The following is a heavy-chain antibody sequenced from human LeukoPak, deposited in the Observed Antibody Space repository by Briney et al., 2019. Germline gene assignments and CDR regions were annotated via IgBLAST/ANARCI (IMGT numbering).Heavy chain of an antibody. CDR1: GGSTSSYY. J-gene: IGHJ3*02. D-gene: IGHD1-26*01. CDR2: ISASGST. CDR3: ARLWRSSGSPTAFDI. V-gene: IGHV4-4*09. Sequence: SETLSLTCNVSGGSTSSYYWSWIRQPPGKGLEWIGYISASGSTNYNPSLKSRVTISVDTSKNQFSLKLSSVTVADTAVYYCARLWRSSGSPTAFDIWGQGTMVTDSS.